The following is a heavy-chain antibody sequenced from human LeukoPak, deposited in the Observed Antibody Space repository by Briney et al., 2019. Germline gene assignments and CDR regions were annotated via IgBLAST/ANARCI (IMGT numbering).Heavy chain of an antibody. V-gene: IGHV4-38-2*02. CDR1: GYSISSGYY. CDR2: IYYSGST. Sequence: SETLSLTCTVSGYSISSGYYWGWIRQPPGKGLEWIGYIYYSGSTNYNPSLKSRVTISVDTSKNQFSLKLSSVTAADTAVYYCATDSSGYYHAFDIWGQGTMVTVSS. CDR3: ATDSSGYYHAFDI. D-gene: IGHD3-22*01. J-gene: IGHJ3*02.